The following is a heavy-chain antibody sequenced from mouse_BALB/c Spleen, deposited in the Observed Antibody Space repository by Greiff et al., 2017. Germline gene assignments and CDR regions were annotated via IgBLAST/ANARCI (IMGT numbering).Heavy chain of an antibody. D-gene: IGHD2-2*01. CDR3: ARQIYGYDEGWYFDV. CDR2: IWGDGST. CDR1: GFSLTGYG. J-gene: IGHJ1*01. V-gene: IGHV2-6-7*01. Sequence: QVQLKESGPGLVAPSQSLSITCTVSGFSLTGYGVNWVRQPPGKGLEWLGMIWGDGSTDYNSALKSRLSISKDNSKSQVFLKMNSLQTDDTARYYCARQIYGYDEGWYFDVWGAGTTVTVSS.